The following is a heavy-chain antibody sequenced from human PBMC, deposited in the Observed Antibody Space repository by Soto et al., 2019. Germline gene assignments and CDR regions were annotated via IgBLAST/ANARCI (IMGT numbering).Heavy chain of an antibody. J-gene: IGHJ4*02. V-gene: IGHV4-34*01. CDR3: ARGITMVRGVIKKYHFDY. CDR1: GGSFSGYY. D-gene: IGHD3-10*01. CDR2: INHSVST. Sequence: SGTLSLTCAVYGGSFSGYYWSWIRQPPGKGLEWIGEINHSVSTNYNPSLKSRVTISVDTSKNQFSLKLSSVPAADTAVYYCARGITMVRGVIKKYHFDYWGQGTLVTVSS.